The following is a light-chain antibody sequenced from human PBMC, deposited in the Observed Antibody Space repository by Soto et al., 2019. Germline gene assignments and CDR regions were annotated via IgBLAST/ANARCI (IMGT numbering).Light chain of an antibody. CDR2: DTS. CDR3: FHFFCGARPNVV. Sequence: QAVVTQDPSLTVSPGGTVTLTCGSSTGAVTSGHYPYWFQQKPGQAPRTLIYDTSNKHSWTPARFSGSLLGGKTSPTLSGAQPWGEAEYYLFHFFCGARPNVVFGGGTQLNVL. V-gene: IGLV7-46*01. CDR1: TGAVTSGHY. J-gene: IGLJ2*01.